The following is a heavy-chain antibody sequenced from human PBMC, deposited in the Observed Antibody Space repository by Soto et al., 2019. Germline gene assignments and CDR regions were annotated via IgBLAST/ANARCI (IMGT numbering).Heavy chain of an antibody. CDR1: GGSFSGYY. CDR2: INHSGST. J-gene: IGHJ6*02. D-gene: IGHD3-10*01. CDR3: ARGGTYHYGSGSYGGSDYGMDV. Sequence: PSETLSLTCAVYGGSFSGYYWSWIRQPPGKGLEWIGEINHSGSTNYNPSLKSRATISVDTSKNQFSLKLSSVTAADTAVYYCARGGTYHYGSGSYGGSDYGMDVWGQGTTVTVSS. V-gene: IGHV4-34*01.